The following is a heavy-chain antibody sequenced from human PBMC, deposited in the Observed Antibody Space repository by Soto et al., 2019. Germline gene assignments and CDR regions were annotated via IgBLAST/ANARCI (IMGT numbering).Heavy chain of an antibody. CDR3: ARGSYYGAFDI. CDR1: GGSISSGGYS. D-gene: IGHD1-26*01. J-gene: IGHJ3*02. Sequence: PSETLSLTCAVSGGSISSGGYSWSWIRQPPGKGLEWIGYIYHSGSTYYNPSLKSRVTISVDRSKNQFSLKLSSVTAADTAVYYCARGSYYGAFDIWGQGTMVTV. CDR2: IYHSGST. V-gene: IGHV4-30-2*01.